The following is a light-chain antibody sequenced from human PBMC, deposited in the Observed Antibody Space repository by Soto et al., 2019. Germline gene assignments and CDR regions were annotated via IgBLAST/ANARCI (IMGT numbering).Light chain of an antibody. CDR2: ATS. CDR1: QSVSSSY. J-gene: IGKJ3*01. CDR3: HYYDTTPPAFT. V-gene: IGKV3-20*01. Sequence: EVVLTQSPVTLSLSPGEGATLSCRASQSVSSSYISWYQQKPRQAPRLLIYATSSSTTAIPDRVSGSGSGTAITLTISRIEPEDFDVYYYHYYDTTPPAFTFGPGTKVDIK.